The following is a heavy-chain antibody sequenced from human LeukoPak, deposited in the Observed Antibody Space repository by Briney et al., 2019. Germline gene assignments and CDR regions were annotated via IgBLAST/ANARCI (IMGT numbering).Heavy chain of an antibody. V-gene: IGHV3-23*01. CDR2: PSGSGGST. D-gene: IGHD3-22*01. CDR3: AKGVYYYDSSDAFDI. Sequence: GTLSLNCAASSFTFNNNAMIRQPPAQGKELEGFSTPSGSGGSTCYANSVKGRFTTSRDNSKTTLFLQMNSLRAEDTAVYSCAKGVYYYDSSDAFDIWGQGTMVTVSS. CDR1: SFTFNNNA. J-gene: IGHJ3*02.